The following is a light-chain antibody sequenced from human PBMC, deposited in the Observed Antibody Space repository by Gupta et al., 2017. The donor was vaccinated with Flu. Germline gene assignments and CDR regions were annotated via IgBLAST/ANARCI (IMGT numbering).Light chain of an antibody. V-gene: IGKV2-28*01. CDR1: QSLLQNNGYNY. J-gene: IGKJ1*01. CDR3: MQHVQTFSWT. CDR2: LGS. Sequence: SQSLLQNNGYNYLNWYLQKPGQSPHLLIYLGSHRASGVSDRFSGSGSGTDFTLKIRRVEAEDVGVYYCMQHVQTFSWTFDQGTTVEIK.